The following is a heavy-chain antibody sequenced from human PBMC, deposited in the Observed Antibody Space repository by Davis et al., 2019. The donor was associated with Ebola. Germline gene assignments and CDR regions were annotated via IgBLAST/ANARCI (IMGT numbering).Heavy chain of an antibody. Sequence: GESLKISCAASGFTFSSYAMSWVRQAPGKGLEWVSAISGSGGSTYYADSVKGRFTISRDNSKNTLYLQMNSLRAEDTAVYYCAKDRRTVTTDWDYWGRGTLVTVSS. J-gene: IGHJ4*02. CDR3: AKDRRTVTTDWDY. V-gene: IGHV3-23*01. D-gene: IGHD4-17*01. CDR2: ISGSGGST. CDR1: GFTFSSYA.